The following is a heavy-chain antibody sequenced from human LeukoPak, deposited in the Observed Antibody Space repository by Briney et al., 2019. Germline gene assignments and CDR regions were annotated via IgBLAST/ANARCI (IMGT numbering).Heavy chain of an antibody. CDR3: ARGPDYGGNEDYYYYGMDV. CDR2: IIPIFGTA. Sequence: SVKVSCKASGGTFSSYAISWVRQAAGQGLEWMGGIIPIFGTANYAQKFQGRVTITADESTSTAYMELRSLRSEDTAVYYCARGPDYGGNEDYYYYGMDVWGQGTTVTVSS. J-gene: IGHJ6*02. D-gene: IGHD4-23*01. CDR1: GGTFSSYA. V-gene: IGHV1-69*01.